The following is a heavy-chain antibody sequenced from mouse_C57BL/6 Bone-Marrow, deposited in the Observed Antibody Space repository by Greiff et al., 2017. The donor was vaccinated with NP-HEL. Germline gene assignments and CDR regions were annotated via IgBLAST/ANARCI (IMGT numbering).Heavy chain of an antibody. CDR1: GYSITSDY. CDR3: ARSPLWLRRNYYAMDY. CDR2: ISYSGST. V-gene: IGHV3-8*01. D-gene: IGHD2-2*01. J-gene: IGHJ4*01. Sequence: EVKLQESGPGLANPSQTLSLPCSVTGYSITSDYWNWIRKFPGNKLEYMGYISYSGSTYYNPSLKSRISITRDTSKNQYYLQLNSVTTEDTATYYCARSPLWLRRNYYAMDYWGQGTSVTVSS.